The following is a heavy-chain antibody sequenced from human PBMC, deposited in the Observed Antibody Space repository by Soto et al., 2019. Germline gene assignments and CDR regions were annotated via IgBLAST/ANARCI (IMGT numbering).Heavy chain of an antibody. CDR3: ARARGSYGMDV. J-gene: IGHJ6*02. CDR2: VSPSGTT. Sequence: QVQLQESGPGLVKPSQTLSLTCTVSGDSISVGYYWSWIRQHPGKGLVWIGYVSPSGTTYYNPSLKSRVSISTDRSKNPFSLEVSSVTAADPAVYYCARARGSYGMDVWGQGTTVTVYS. D-gene: IGHD3-10*01. V-gene: IGHV4-31*03. CDR1: GDSISVGYY.